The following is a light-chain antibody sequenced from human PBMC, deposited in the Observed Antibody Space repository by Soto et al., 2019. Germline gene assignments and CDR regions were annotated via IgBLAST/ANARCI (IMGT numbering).Light chain of an antibody. CDR2: EVS. CDR1: SSDVGGYNY. J-gene: IGLJ1*01. CDR3: SSHAGSNYYV. V-gene: IGLV2-8*01. Sequence: QSVLTQPPSASGSPGQSVTISCTGTSSDVGGYNYVSWYQQHPGKAPKLMIYEVSKRPSGVPDRFSGSNSGNTASLTVSGLQAEDDADYYCSSHAGSNYYVFGTGTKLTVL.